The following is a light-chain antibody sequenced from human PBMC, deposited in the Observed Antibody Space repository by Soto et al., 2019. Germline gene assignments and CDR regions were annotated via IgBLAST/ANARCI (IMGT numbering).Light chain of an antibody. Sequence: EIVLTQSPGTLSLSLGERATLSCRASQSFRFNYLAWYRQKPGQAPRLLISGASTRATGIPDRFSGSGSGTDFTLTISRLQPEDFAVYYCRQYLSGPWTFGHGTRVEI. J-gene: IGKJ1*01. V-gene: IGKV3-20*01. CDR3: RQYLSGPWT. CDR2: GAS. CDR1: QSFRFNY.